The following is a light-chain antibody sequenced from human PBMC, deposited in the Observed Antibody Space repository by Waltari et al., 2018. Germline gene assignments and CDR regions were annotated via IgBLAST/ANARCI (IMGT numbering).Light chain of an antibody. V-gene: IGKV4-1*01. Sequence: DIVMTQSPDSLAVSLGERATITCKSSQTVLYSSTNKNYLAWYQQKPGQPPKLLIYWASTRESGVPDRYSGSGSGTDFTLTISSLQPEDVAVYFCQQYTNWPPGYTFGQGTKLEIK. CDR1: QTVLYSSTNKNY. CDR2: WAS. J-gene: IGKJ2*01. CDR3: QQYTNWPPGYT.